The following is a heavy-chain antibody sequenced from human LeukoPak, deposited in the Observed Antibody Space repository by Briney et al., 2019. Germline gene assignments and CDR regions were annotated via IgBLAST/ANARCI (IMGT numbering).Heavy chain of an antibody. CDR2: ISGSGGST. J-gene: IGHJ5*02. D-gene: IGHD3-10*01. CDR3: AKDPMIWGRSSVVNNWFDP. CDR1: GFTFSSYA. V-gene: IGHV3-23*01. Sequence: GGSLRLSCAASGFTFSSYAMSWVRQAPGKGLEWVSAISGSGGSTYYADSVKGRFTISRDNSKNTLYLQMNSLRAEDTAVYYCAKDPMIWGRSSVVNNWFDPWGQGTLVTVSS.